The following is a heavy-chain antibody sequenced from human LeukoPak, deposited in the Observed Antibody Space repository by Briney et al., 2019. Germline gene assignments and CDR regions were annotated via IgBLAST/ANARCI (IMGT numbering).Heavy chain of an antibody. Sequence: PSETLSLTCAVSGYSISSSNWWGWIRQPPGKGLEWIGSTYYSGSVNNNPSLQSRVTISVDTSRNQFSLKLTSVTAADTAVYYCARRVATSGNFFDYWGPGTLVTVS. D-gene: IGHD3-3*01. CDR3: ARRVATSGNFFDY. J-gene: IGHJ4*02. V-gene: IGHV4-28*05. CDR2: TYYSGSV. CDR1: GYSISSSNW.